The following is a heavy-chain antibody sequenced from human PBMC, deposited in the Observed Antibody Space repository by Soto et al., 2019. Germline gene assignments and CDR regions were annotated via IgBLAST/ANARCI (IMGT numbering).Heavy chain of an antibody. CDR1: GYTFTSYP. V-gene: IGHV1-18*01. CDR3: ARVGGSIVLVPAAGPHWFDP. D-gene: IGHD2-2*01. J-gene: IGHJ5*02. Sequence: GASVKVSCKASGYTFTSYPMHWVRQAPGQGLEWMGWISAYNGNTNYAQKFQGRVTMTTDTSTTTAYMELRSLRSDDTAVYYCARVGGSIVLVPAAGPHWFDPWGQGTLVTVSS. CDR2: ISAYNGNT.